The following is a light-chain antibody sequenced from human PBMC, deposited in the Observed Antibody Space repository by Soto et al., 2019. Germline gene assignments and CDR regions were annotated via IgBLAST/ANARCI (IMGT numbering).Light chain of an antibody. CDR3: QQFGSLPYT. CDR2: GAS. J-gene: IGKJ2*01. V-gene: IGKV3-20*01. CDR1: QNVNNHY. Sequence: ENVLTQFPGTLSLSPGERATLSCRASQNVNNHYLAWYQHKPGQAPRLLIYGASRRAAAIPDRFSASGSGTDFTLSISRLEPEDFAVYHCQQFGSLPYTFGQGTKLEI.